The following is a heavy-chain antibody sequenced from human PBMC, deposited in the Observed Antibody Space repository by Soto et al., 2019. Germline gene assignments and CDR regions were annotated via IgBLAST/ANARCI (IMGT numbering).Heavy chain of an antibody. J-gene: IGHJ4*02. Sequence: QVQLQESGPGLVKPSETLSLTCTVSGGSISTYYWSWIRQPPGKGLEWIGYIYYNGRTNYNPLLESRVTISLDTSKSQFSLKLSSVSAADTAVYYCARDGSGYDFWSGPYFFDYWGPGTLVTVSS. V-gene: IGHV4-59*01. CDR2: IYYNGRT. CDR3: ARDGSGYDFWSGPYFFDY. CDR1: GGSISTYY. D-gene: IGHD3-3*01.